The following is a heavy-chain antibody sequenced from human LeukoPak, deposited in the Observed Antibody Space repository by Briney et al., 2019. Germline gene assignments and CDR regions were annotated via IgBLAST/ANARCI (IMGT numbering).Heavy chain of an antibody. Sequence: GGSLRLSCAASGFTFSSYAMSWVRQAPGEGLEWVSAISGSGGSTYYADSVKGRFTISRDNSKNTLYLQMNSLRAEDTAVYYCAKDPDWTTVTNDYWGQGTLVTVSS. D-gene: IGHD4-17*01. CDR3: AKDPDWTTVTNDY. V-gene: IGHV3-23*01. J-gene: IGHJ4*02. CDR2: ISGSGGST. CDR1: GFTFSSYA.